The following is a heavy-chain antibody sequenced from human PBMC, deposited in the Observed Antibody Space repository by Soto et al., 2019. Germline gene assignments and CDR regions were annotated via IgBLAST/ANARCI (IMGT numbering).Heavy chain of an antibody. D-gene: IGHD5-18*01. J-gene: IGHJ4*02. CDR2: IYYSGNT. CDR3: ARGGGYSNPYNFDY. V-gene: IGHV4-59*01. CDR1: GGSISTYY. Sequence: SETLSLTCTVSGGSISTYYWTWIRQPPGKGLEWIGYIYYSGNTNYNPSLKSRVTISEDTSKKQFTLKLSSVTAADTAVYYCARGGGYSNPYNFDYWGQGTLVTVSS.